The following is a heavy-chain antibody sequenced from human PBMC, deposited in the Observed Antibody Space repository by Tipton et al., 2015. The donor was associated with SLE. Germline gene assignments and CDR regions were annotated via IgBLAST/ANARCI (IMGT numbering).Heavy chain of an antibody. J-gene: IGHJ4*02. V-gene: IGHV4-59*11. D-gene: IGHD2-21*01. CDR1: GGSISSHY. Sequence: TLSLTCTVSGGSISSHYWSWIRQSPGRGLEWIGYIHHSGGTKYSPSLESRVTISADTSKHQFSLRLTSVTAADTAVYYCARDQVGMGDFDSWGPGTLVTVSS. CDR3: ARDQVGMGDFDS. CDR2: IHHSGGT.